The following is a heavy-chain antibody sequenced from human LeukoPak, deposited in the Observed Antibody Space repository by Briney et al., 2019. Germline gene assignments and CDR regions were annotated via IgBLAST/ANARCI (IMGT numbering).Heavy chain of an antibody. CDR2: ISSSGGTK. CDR3: GRGGRGDY. J-gene: IGHJ4*02. CDR1: GFTFSSYE. V-gene: IGHV3-48*03. Sequence: GGSLRLSCSASGFTFSSYEMNWVRQAPGKGLEWLSYISSSGGTKYYADSVKGRFSISRDNAKNSLYLQMNSLSVEDTAVYYCGRGGRGDYWGQGTLVTVSS.